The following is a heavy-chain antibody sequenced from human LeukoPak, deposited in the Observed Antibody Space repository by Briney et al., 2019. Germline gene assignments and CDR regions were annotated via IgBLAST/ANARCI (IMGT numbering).Heavy chain of an antibody. CDR1: GLTFGSHW. CDR3: ARNDDVFDI. V-gene: IGHV3-7*01. Sequence: GGSLRLPCVASGLTFGSHWMSWVRQAPGKGLEWVANIKQDASVKQYVDSVKGRFTISRDNAKNSLYLQMNSLRAEDTAVYYCARNDDVFDIWGQGTMVTVSS. D-gene: IGHD1-1*01. CDR2: IKQDASVK. J-gene: IGHJ3*02.